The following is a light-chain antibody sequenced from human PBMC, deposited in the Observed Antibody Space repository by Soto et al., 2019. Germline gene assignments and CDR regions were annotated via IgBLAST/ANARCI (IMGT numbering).Light chain of an antibody. CDR2: SNN. CDR1: SSNIGSNT. J-gene: IGLJ1*01. Sequence: QSVLTQPPSVPGPPGQRVTISCSGSSSNIGSNTVNWYQQLPGTAPKLLIYSNNQRPSGVPDRFSGSKSGTSASLAISGLQSEDEADYYCAAWDDSLNGYVFGTGTKVTVL. CDR3: AAWDDSLNGYV. V-gene: IGLV1-44*01.